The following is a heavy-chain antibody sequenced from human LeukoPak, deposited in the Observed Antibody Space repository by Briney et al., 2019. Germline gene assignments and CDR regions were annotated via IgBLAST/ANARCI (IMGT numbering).Heavy chain of an antibody. V-gene: IGHV3-21*01. CDR2: ISSSSSYI. Sequence: GGSLRLSCAASGFTFSSYSMNWVRQAPGKGLEWVSSISSSSSYIYYADSVKGRFTISRDNAKNSLYLQMNSLRAEDTAVYYCARDETVATGYYYYMDVWGKGTTVTVSS. CDR3: ARDETVATGYYYYMDV. CDR1: GFTFSSYS. J-gene: IGHJ6*03. D-gene: IGHD4-17*01.